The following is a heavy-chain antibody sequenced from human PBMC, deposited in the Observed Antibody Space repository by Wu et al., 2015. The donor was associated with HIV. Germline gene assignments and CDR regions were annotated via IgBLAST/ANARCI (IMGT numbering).Heavy chain of an antibody. CDR3: ATLIRYNLNDKADAFDF. CDR2: INPLFGTT. D-gene: IGHD1-1*01. V-gene: IGHV1-69*05. Sequence: QVQLVQFGAEVKKPGSSVKVTCKASGDGFTSYAVSWVRQAPGQGLEWMGGINPLFGTTKHAQRFQDRLTFTTDESKTTAYMELTRLRSEDTAVYYCATLIRYNLNDKADAFDFWGHGTMVTVSS. CDR1: GDGFTSYA. J-gene: IGHJ3*01.